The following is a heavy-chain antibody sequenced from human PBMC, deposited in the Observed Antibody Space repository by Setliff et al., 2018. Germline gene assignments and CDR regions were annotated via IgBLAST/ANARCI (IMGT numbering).Heavy chain of an antibody. Sequence: PGGSLRLSCAASGFTFSHYGMHWVRQAPGKGLEWVGRIRDKYNSYAIAYAASVEGRFTISRDDSKNMAYLQMNSLRTEDTAVYYCTRRSANSSADWGQGTLVTVSS. CDR2: IRDKYNSYAI. V-gene: IGHV3-73*01. J-gene: IGHJ4*02. D-gene: IGHD6-19*01. CDR3: TRRSANSSAD. CDR1: GFTFSHYG.